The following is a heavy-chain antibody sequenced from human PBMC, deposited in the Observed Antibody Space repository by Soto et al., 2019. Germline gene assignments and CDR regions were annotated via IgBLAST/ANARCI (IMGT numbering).Heavy chain of an antibody. Sequence: LSLTCTVSGASISGFYWSWIRKSAGKGLEWIGRIYATGTTNYNPSLKSRVMMSVDTSKKQFSLKLRSVTAADTAVYYCVRDGTKTLRDWFDPWGQGISVTVSS. J-gene: IGHJ5*02. CDR3: VRDGTKTLRDWFDP. D-gene: IGHD1-1*01. V-gene: IGHV4-4*07. CDR1: GASISGFY. CDR2: IYATGTT.